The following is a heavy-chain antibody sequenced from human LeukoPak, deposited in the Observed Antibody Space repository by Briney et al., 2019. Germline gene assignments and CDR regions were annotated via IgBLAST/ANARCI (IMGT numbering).Heavy chain of an antibody. CDR2: IYTSGST. D-gene: IGHD6-13*01. J-gene: IGHJ3*02. CDR1: GGSISSGSYY. Sequence: PSQTLSLTCTVSGGSISSGSYYWSWIRQPAGTGLEWIGRIYTSGSTNYNPSLKSRVTISVDTSKNQFSLKLSSVTAADTAVYYCARDLFWIAAANTNNNAFDIWGQGTMVTVSS. V-gene: IGHV4-61*02. CDR3: ARDLFWIAAANTNNNAFDI.